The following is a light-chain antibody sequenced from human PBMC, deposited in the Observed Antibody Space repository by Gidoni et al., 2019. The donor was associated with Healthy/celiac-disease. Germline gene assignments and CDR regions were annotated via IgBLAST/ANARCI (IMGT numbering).Light chain of an antibody. CDR1: KLGDKY. CDR3: QAWDSSTAYVV. Sequence: SYALTQPPSVSVSPGQTASITCSGDKLGDKYACWYQQKTGQSPVLVIYQDSKRPSGIPERFSGSNSGNTATLTISGTQAMDEADYYCQAWDSSTAYVVFGGGTKLTVL. CDR2: QDS. V-gene: IGLV3-1*01. J-gene: IGLJ2*01.